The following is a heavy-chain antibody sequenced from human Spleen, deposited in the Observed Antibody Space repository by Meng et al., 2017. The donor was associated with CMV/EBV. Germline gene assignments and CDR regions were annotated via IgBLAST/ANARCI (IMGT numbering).Heavy chain of an antibody. CDR3: ARTPITIFGVVTKGIDS. CDR2: FDYRGST. D-gene: IGHD3-3*01. CDR1: GASIGNYY. V-gene: IGHV4-59*01. J-gene: IGHJ4*02. Sequence: SETLSLTCTVSGASIGNYYWSWIRQPPGQGLEWIGNFDYRGSTNYNPSLKSRVTISVDTSKNQFSLSLSSVTAADTAVYYCARTPITIFGVVTKGIDSWGQGKLVTVSS.